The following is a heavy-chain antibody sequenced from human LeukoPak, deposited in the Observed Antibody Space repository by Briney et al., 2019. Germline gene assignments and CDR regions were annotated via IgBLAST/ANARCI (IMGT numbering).Heavy chain of an antibody. CDR1: GYGFTSYW. CDR3: ARQFDDVHPHFYY. J-gene: IGHJ4*02. D-gene: IGHD3-9*01. V-gene: IGHV5-51*01. Sequence: GESLKISCKGSGYGFTSYWIVWVRQMPGKGLEWMGIIYPGDSETTYTPSCQGQVTISADKSISTAYLQWNHLRASDTAIYCARQFDDVHPHFYYWRQGTLVTVSS. CDR2: IYPGDSET.